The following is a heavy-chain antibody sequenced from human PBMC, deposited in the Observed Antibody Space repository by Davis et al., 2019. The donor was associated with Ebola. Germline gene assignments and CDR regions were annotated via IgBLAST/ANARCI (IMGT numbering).Heavy chain of an antibody. J-gene: IGHJ6*02. CDR3: ARVLSVMSSYFYYYYGMDV. D-gene: IGHD3-16*01. CDR2: INAVNGNT. Sequence: AASVKVSCKASGYTFTSYVMHWVRQAPGQRLEWMGWINAVNGNTKYSQKFQGRVTITSDTSASTAYMELSSLRSEDTAVYYCARVLSVMSSYFYYYYGMDVWGQGTTVTVSS. V-gene: IGHV1-3*01. CDR1: GYTFTSYV.